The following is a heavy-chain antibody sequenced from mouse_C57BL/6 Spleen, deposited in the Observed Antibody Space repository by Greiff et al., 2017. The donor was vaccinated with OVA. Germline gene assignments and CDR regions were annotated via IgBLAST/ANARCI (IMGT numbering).Heavy chain of an antibody. V-gene: IGHV14-3*01. CDR3: AGSYYSNYGAMDY. D-gene: IGHD2-5*01. CDR2: IDPANGNT. CDR1: GFNIKNTY. J-gene: IGHJ4*01. Sequence: EVQLQESVAELARPGASVKLSCTASGFNIKNTYMHWVKQRPEQGLEWIGRIDPANGNTKYAPKFQGKATITADTSSNTAYLQLSSLTSEDTAIYYCAGSYYSNYGAMDYWGQGTSVTVSS.